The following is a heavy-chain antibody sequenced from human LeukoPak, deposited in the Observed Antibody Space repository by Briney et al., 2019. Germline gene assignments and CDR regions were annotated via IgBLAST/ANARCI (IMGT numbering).Heavy chain of an antibody. D-gene: IGHD6-13*01. J-gene: IGHJ4*02. Sequence: GGSLRLSCAASGFTFSSYAMHWVRQAPGKGLEWVAVISYDGSNKYYADSVKGRFTISRDNSKNTLYLQVNSLRAEDTAVYYCAREWQGGIAAAGTRIEGDYWGQGTLVAVSS. CDR2: ISYDGSNK. V-gene: IGHV3-30*04. CDR3: AREWQGGIAAAGTRIEGDY. CDR1: GFTFSSYA.